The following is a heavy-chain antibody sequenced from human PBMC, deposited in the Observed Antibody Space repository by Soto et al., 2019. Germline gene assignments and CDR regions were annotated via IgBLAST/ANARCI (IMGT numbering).Heavy chain of an antibody. Sequence: PSETLSLTCTVSGGSISSSSYYWGWIRQPPGKGLEWIGSIYYSGSTYYNPSLKSRVTISVDTSKNQFSLKLGSVTAADTAVYNCVKGVSSWFPWYFDYWGQGTLVTVSS. CDR1: GGSISSSSYY. D-gene: IGHD6-13*01. J-gene: IGHJ4*02. V-gene: IGHV4-39*01. CDR3: VKGVSSWFPWYFDY. CDR2: IYYSGST.